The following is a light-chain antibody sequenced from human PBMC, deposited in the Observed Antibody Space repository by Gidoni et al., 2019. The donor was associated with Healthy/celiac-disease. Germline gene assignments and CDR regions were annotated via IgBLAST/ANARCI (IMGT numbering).Light chain of an antibody. CDR1: QSISSY. V-gene: IGKV1-39*01. CDR3: QQSYSTPET. CDR2: AAS. Sequence: TITCRASQSISSYLNWYQQKPGKAPKLLIYAASSLQCGVPSRFSGSGSGTDFTLTISSLQPEDFATYYCQQSYSTPETFGQGTKLEIK. J-gene: IGKJ2*01.